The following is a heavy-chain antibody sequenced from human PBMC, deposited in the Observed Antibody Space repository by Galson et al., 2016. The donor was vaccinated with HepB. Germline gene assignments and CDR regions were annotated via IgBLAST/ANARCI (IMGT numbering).Heavy chain of an antibody. D-gene: IGHD6-13*01. J-gene: IGHJ6*02. Sequence: SLRLSCAASGFTVSTNYMSWVRQAPGKGLEWVSVIYSGDSTYYADSVKGRFTISRDNSKNTLYLQMNSLRAEDTAVYYRARDPHSIAAAGTGWGQGTTVTVSS. V-gene: IGHV3-53*01. CDR2: IYSGDST. CDR3: ARDPHSIAAAGTG. CDR1: GFTVSTNY.